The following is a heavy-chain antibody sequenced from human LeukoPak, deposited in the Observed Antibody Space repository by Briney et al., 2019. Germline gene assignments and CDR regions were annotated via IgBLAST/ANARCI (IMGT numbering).Heavy chain of an antibody. Sequence: GGSLRLPCAASGFTFSSYSMNWVRQAPGKGLEWVSSISSSSSYIYYADSVKGRFTISRDNAKNSLYLQMNSLRAEDTAVYYCARARDSSGYPLDYWGQGTLVTVSS. CDR2: ISSSSSYI. V-gene: IGHV3-21*01. J-gene: IGHJ4*02. CDR3: ARARDSSGYPLDY. CDR1: GFTFSSYS. D-gene: IGHD3-22*01.